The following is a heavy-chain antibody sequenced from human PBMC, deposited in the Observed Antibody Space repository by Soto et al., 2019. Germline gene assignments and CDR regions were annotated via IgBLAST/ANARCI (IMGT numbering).Heavy chain of an antibody. CDR3: ARGNDFWSGYYTTGAFDI. CDR2: ISSSSSYI. J-gene: IGHJ3*02. CDR1: GFTFSSYS. Sequence: PGSSLRLSCAASGFTFSSYSMNCVRQAPGKGLEWVSSISSSSSYIYYADSVKGGFTISRDNAKNSLYLQMNSLRAEDTAVYYCARGNDFWSGYYTTGAFDIWGQGTMVTVSS. V-gene: IGHV3-21*01. D-gene: IGHD3-3*01.